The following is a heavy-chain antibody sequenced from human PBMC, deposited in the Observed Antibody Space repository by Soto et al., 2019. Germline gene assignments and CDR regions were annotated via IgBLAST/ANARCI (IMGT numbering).Heavy chain of an antibody. V-gene: IGHV4-38-2*01. CDR2: THHSGET. J-gene: IGHJ6*04. Sequence: PSQTLSLTCAVSCFSISSGHYWGWMRHPAGKGLEWIGSTHHSGETYYSTSLKSRVTISVDPSKNQFSLKLSSVTAADTAVYYCARNGSYYDFWSGYYFGGGMYVWGKGTTVTAPQ. CDR3: ARNGSYYDFWSGYYFGGGMYV. D-gene: IGHD3-3*01. CDR1: CFSISSGHY.